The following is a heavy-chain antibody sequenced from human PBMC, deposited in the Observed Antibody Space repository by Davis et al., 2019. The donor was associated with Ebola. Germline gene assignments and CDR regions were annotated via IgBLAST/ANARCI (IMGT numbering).Heavy chain of an antibody. CDR2: IYVGDSDT. V-gene: IGHV5-51*01. CDR3: ARYGTIGTAINGGNADFLV. CDR1: GFTFTNYW. Sequence: GESLKISCKGSGFTFTNYWIGWVRQMPGKGLEWMGIIYVGDSDTRYSPSFEGQVTISVDKSISAAYLQWNSLKASDTAMYYCARYGTIGTAINGGNADFLVWGQGTLVTVSS. J-gene: IGHJ4*02. D-gene: IGHD4-23*01.